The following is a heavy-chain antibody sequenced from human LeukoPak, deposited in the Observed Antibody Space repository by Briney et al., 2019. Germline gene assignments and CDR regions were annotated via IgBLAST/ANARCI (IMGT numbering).Heavy chain of an antibody. Sequence: GGSLRLSCAASGFTFSSYWMHWVRQAPGKGLVWVSRINSDGSSTSYADSVKGRFTISRDNAKNTLYLQMNSLRAEDTAVYYCARALTYYYGSGRPYYYGMDVWGQGTTVTVSS. D-gene: IGHD3-10*01. CDR2: INSDGSST. J-gene: IGHJ6*02. CDR1: GFTFSSYW. V-gene: IGHV3-74*01. CDR3: ARALTYYYGSGRPYYYGMDV.